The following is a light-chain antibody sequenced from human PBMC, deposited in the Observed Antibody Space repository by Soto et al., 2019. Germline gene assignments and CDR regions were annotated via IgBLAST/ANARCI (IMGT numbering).Light chain of an antibody. CDR1: QSVSTY. Sequence: EIVLTQSPATLSLSPGERATLSCRASQSVSTYLAWYQQKPGQAPRLLIYDASNRATGIPARFSGSGSGTDFTVNISSLEPEDLAVYYCQQRSNWPPYTFGQGTKLEIK. CDR3: QQRSNWPPYT. CDR2: DAS. J-gene: IGKJ2*01. V-gene: IGKV3-11*01.